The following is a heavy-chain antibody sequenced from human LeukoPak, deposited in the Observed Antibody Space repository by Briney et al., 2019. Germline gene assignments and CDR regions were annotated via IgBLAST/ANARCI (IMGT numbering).Heavy chain of an antibody. V-gene: IGHV3-30*02. CDR2: IRYDGSNK. CDR1: GFTFSSYG. Sequence: GGSLRLSCAASGFTFSSYGMHWVRQAPGKGLEWVAFIRYDGSNKYYADSVKGRFTISRDNPKNTLYLQMNSLRAEDTAVYYCVKVGATTLDYWGQGTLVTVSS. CDR3: VKVGATTLDY. J-gene: IGHJ4*02. D-gene: IGHD1-26*01.